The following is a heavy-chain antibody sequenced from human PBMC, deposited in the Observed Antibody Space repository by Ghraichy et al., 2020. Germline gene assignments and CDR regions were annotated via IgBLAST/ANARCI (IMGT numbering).Heavy chain of an antibody. D-gene: IGHD6-13*01. CDR2: INHSGST. Sequence: ETLSLTCAVYGGSFSGYYWSWIRQPPGKGLEWIGEINHSGSTNYNPSLKSRVTISVDTSKNQFSLKLSSVTAADTAVYYCARKIGYSSSWYHYYYYYYMDVWGKGTTVTVSS. J-gene: IGHJ6*03. CDR1: GGSFSGYY. CDR3: ARKIGYSSSWYHYYYYYYMDV. V-gene: IGHV4-34*01.